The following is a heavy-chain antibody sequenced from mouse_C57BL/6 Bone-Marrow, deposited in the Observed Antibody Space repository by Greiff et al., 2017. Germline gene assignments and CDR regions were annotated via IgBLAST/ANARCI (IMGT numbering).Heavy chain of an antibody. J-gene: IGHJ2*01. D-gene: IGHD1-1*01. CDR2: IDPGNGDT. V-gene: IGHV14-4*01. CDR1: GFNIKDDY. Sequence: EVQLQQSGAELVRPGASVKLSCTASGFNIKDDYMHWVKQRPEQGLEWIGWIDPGNGDTEYASKFQGKATITADTSSNTAYLQLSSLTSEDTAVYYCTTFPLITTVVATDYFDYWGQGTTLTVSS. CDR3: TTFPLITTVVATDYFDY.